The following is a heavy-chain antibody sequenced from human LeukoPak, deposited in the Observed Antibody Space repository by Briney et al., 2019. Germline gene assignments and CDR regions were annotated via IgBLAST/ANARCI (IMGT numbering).Heavy chain of an antibody. CDR2: IYYSGST. V-gene: IGHV4-30-4*01. Sequence: SWIRQPPGKGLEWIGYIYYSGSTYYNPSLKSRVTISVDTSKNQFSLKLSSVTAADTAVYYCARGAQEYDYWGQGTLVTVSS. D-gene: IGHD2/OR15-2a*01. J-gene: IGHJ4*02. CDR3: ARGAQEYDY.